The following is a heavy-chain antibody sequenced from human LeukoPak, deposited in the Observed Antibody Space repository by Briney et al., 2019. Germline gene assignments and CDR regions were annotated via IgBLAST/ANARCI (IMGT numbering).Heavy chain of an antibody. CDR2: INHSGST. D-gene: IGHD3-10*01. CDR1: GGSFSGYY. Sequence: SETLSLTCAVYGGSFSGYYWSWIRQPPGKGLEWIGEINHSGSTNYNPSLKSRVTISVDTSKNQFSLKLSSVTAADTAVYYCARGSPVTMVRGVIMSWFDPWGQGTLVTVSS. V-gene: IGHV4-34*01. CDR3: ARGSPVTMVRGVIMSWFDP. J-gene: IGHJ5*02.